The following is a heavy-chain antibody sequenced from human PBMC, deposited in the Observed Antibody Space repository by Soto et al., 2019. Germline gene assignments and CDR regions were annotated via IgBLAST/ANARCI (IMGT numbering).Heavy chain of an antibody. V-gene: IGHV1-18*01. J-gene: IGHJ4*02. Sequence: ASVKVSCKASGYTFTSYGISWVRQAPGQGLEWMGWISAYNGNTNYAQKLQGRVTMTTDTSTSTAYMELWSLRSGETAVYYCARVDCYGGDCYRAPFVYWGQGTLVTVSS. CDR2: ISAYNGNT. D-gene: IGHD2-21*01. CDR3: ARVDCYGGDCYRAPFVY. CDR1: GYTFTSYG.